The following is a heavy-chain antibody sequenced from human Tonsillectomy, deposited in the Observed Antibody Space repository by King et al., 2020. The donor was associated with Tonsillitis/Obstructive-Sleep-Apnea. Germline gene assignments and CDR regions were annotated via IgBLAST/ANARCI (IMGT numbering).Heavy chain of an antibody. V-gene: IGHV3-48*03. D-gene: IGHD3-16*01. CDR2: ISSSGSTI. Sequence: VQLVESGGGLVQPGGSLRLSCAASGFTFSSYEMNWVRQAPGKGLEWVSYISSSGSTIYYADSVKGRFTISRDNAKNSLYLQMNSLRAEDTAVYYCARDPLGVPFDYWGQGTLVTVSS. CDR1: GFTFSSYE. CDR3: ARDPLGVPFDY. J-gene: IGHJ4*02.